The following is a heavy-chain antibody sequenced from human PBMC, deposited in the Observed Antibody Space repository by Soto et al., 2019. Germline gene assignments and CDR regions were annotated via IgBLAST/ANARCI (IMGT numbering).Heavy chain of an antibody. J-gene: IGHJ4*02. D-gene: IGHD2-15*01. Sequence: GESLKISCAASGFTFDDYGMSWVRQAPGKGLEWVSGINWNGGSTGYADSVKGRFTISRDNAKNSLYLQMNSLRAEDTALYYCARARGGRSGFLFDYWGQGTLVTVSS. CDR1: GFTFDDYG. CDR2: INWNGGST. CDR3: ARARGGRSGFLFDY. V-gene: IGHV3-20*04.